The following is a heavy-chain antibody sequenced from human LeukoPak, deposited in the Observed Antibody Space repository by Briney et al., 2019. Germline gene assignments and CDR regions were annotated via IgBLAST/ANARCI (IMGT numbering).Heavy chain of an antibody. CDR3: ARDPPRGIPATGDDY. CDR2: INPNSGGT. CDR1: GYTFTGYY. J-gene: IGHJ4*02. V-gene: IGHV1-2*02. D-gene: IGHD2-2*01. Sequence: ASVKVSCKASGYTFTGYYMHWVRQAPGQGLEWMGWINPNSGGTNYAQKFQGRVTMTRDTSISTAYMELSRLRSDGTAVYYCARDPPRGIPATGDDYWGQGTLVTVSS.